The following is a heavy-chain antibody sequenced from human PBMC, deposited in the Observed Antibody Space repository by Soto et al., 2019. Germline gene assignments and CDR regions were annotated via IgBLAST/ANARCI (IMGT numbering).Heavy chain of an antibody. CDR2: ISSSSSYI. CDR1: GFIFSAYT. CDR3: ARSGRSPDY. D-gene: IGHD1-26*01. Sequence: EVQLVESGGGLVKPGGSLRLSCAASGFIFSAYTINWVRQAPGKGLEWVSSISSSSSYIDYADSVRGRFTISRDNAKNSLYLQMSSLRDEDTALYYCARSGRSPDYWGQGTLVIVSS. V-gene: IGHV3-21*01. J-gene: IGHJ4*02.